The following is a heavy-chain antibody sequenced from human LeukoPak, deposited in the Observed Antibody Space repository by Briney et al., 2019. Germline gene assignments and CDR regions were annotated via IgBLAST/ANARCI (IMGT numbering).Heavy chain of an antibody. CDR2: IYHSGST. Sequence: PSETLSLTCAVSGYSISSGYYWGWIRQPPGKGLEGIGSIYHSGSTYYNPSLKSRVTISVDTSKNQFSLKLSPVTAADTAVYYCARQGDCSSTSCLYGWFDPWGQGTLVTVSS. J-gene: IGHJ5*02. CDR1: GYSISSGYY. CDR3: ARQGDCSSTSCLYGWFDP. D-gene: IGHD2-2*01. V-gene: IGHV4-38-2*01.